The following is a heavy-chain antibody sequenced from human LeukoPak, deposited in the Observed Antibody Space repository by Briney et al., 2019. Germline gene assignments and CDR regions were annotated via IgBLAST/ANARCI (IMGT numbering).Heavy chain of an antibody. Sequence: GESLKISCKGSGYTFTTYWIGWVRQMPGKGLEWMGIIYPGDSDARYGPSFQGQVTISVDNSISTAYLQWSGLKASDTAMYYCARQITFGGVEFDPWGQGTLVTVSS. J-gene: IGHJ5*02. CDR3: ARQITFGGVEFDP. CDR2: IYPGDSDA. D-gene: IGHD3-16*01. V-gene: IGHV5-51*01. CDR1: GYTFTTYW.